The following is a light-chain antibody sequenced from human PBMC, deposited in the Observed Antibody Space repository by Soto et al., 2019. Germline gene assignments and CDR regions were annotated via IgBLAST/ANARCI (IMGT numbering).Light chain of an antibody. V-gene: IGKV1-5*01. Sequence: DIQITQSPSTLSASGGDRVTITCLSSQSISSWLAWFQQKPGKAPKLLIYDASSLESGVPSRFSGGGSGTEFTLTINSLQPDDFAAYFCQHYDSYPLTFGGGTKVDIK. CDR2: DAS. J-gene: IGKJ4*01. CDR1: QSISSW. CDR3: QHYDSYPLT.